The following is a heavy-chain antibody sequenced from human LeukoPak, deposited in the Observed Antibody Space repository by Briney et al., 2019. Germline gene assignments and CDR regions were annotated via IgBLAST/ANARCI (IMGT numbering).Heavy chain of an antibody. D-gene: IGHD3-10*01. Sequence: GASVKVSCKASGYTFTSYAMHWVRQAPGQRREWMGWINAGNGNTKYSQEFQGRVTITRDTSASTAYMELSSLRSEDTAVYYCARERGGPSSGSRGYFDLWGRGTLVTVSS. CDR3: ARERGGPSSGSRGYFDL. CDR1: GYTFTSYA. V-gene: IGHV1-3*01. J-gene: IGHJ2*01. CDR2: INAGNGNT.